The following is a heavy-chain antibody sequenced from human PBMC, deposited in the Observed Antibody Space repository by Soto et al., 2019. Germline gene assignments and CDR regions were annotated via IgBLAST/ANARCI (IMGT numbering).Heavy chain of an antibody. CDR1: GFTFRNYD. V-gene: IGHV3-13*05. Sequence: ESGGGLVQPGGSLRLSCEASGFTFRNYDMHWVRQGTGKGLEWVSGISAAGDPDYADSVEGRFTISRENAQNSFFLQMNSLRVGDTAAYYCARTDRDFYGLDGWGQGTTVIVSS. CDR2: ISAAGDP. CDR3: ARTDRDFYGLDG. J-gene: IGHJ6*02.